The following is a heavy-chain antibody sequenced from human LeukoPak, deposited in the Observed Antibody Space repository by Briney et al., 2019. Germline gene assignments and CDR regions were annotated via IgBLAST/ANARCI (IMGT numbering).Heavy chain of an antibody. V-gene: IGHV3-30-3*01. D-gene: IGHD4-17*01. Sequence: GGSLRLSCAASGFTFSSYAMHWVRQAPGKGLEWVAVISYDGSNKYYADSVKGRFTISRDNSKNTLYLQMNSLRAEDMAVYYCATAYDYGDYYYGTDVWGQGTAVTVSS. CDR3: ATAYDYGDYYYGTDV. CDR1: GFTFSSYA. J-gene: IGHJ6*02. CDR2: ISYDGSNK.